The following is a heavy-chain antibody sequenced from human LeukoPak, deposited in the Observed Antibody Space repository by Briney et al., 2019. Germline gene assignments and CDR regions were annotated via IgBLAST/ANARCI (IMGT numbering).Heavy chain of an antibody. CDR3: ARDLGTVTTGNYMDV. CDR2: ISYDGSNK. V-gene: IGHV3-30*04. D-gene: IGHD4-17*01. J-gene: IGHJ6*03. Sequence: PGGSLRLSCAASGLTFSSYAMHWVRQAPGKGLEWVAVISYDGSNKYYADSMKGRFTISRDNSKNTLYLQMNSLRAEDMAVYYCARDLGTVTTGNYMDVWGKGTTVTISS. CDR1: GLTFSSYA.